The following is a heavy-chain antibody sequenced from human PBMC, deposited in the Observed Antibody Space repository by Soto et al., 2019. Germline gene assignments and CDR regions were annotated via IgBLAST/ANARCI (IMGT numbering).Heavy chain of an antibody. Sequence: QGQLVQSGPEVRKPGSSVKVSCKSSGSTFRDYGIAWVRQAPGQGLEWMGWISAFNGHTNYAQKFQGRVTVTADASTATAYMELRSLRPDDTAMYFCARGKGYGYDHWGQGTLVTVSS. D-gene: IGHD5-12*01. V-gene: IGHV1-18*01. CDR1: GSTFRDYG. J-gene: IGHJ4*02. CDR3: ARGKGYGYDH. CDR2: ISAFNGHT.